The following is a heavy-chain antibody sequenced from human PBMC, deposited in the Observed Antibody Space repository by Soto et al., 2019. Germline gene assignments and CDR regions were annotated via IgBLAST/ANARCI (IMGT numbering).Heavy chain of an antibody. D-gene: IGHD4-4*01. J-gene: IGHJ6*02. CDR1: GGSISSYY. V-gene: IGHV4-59*01. Sequence: SETLSLTCTVSGGSISSYYWSWIRQPPGKGLEWIGYIYYSGSTNYNPSLKSRVTISVYASKNQFSLKLSSVTAADTAVYYCARGKRSNYAEDVFYGRDVWGQGTKVT. CDR2: IYYSGST. CDR3: ARGKRSNYAEDVFYGRDV.